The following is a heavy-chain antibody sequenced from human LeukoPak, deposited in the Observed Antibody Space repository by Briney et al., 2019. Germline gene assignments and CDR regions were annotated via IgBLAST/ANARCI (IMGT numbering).Heavy chain of an antibody. CDR1: GGFISSGDYY. CDR3: ARHSGSYYKRPFDY. V-gene: IGHV4-30-4*01. CDR2: IYYSGST. D-gene: IGHD3-10*01. Sequence: PSQTLSLTCTVSGGFISSGDYYWSWIRQPPGKGLEWIGYIYYSGSTYYNPSLKSRVTISVDTSKNQFSLKLSSVIAADTAVYYCARHSGSYYKRPFDYWGQGTLVTVSS. J-gene: IGHJ4*02.